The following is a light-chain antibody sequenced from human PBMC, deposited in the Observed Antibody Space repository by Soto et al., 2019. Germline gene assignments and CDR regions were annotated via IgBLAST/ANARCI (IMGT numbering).Light chain of an antibody. CDR1: QSVFYSSNNKNY. Sequence: DLVMTQSPDSLAVSLGERATINCKSSQSVFYSSNNKNYLAWYQQKPGQPPKLLIYWASTRQSGVPDRFSGSGSGTDFTLIISSLQTEDVAVYYCQQYYTTPWTFAQGTKVEIK. J-gene: IGKJ1*01. V-gene: IGKV4-1*01. CDR2: WAS. CDR3: QQYYTTPWT.